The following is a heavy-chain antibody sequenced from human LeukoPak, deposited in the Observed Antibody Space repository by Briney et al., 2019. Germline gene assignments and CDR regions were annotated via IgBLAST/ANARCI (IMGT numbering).Heavy chain of an antibody. V-gene: IGHV3-23*01. CDR2: VGGTSGTT. J-gene: IGHJ4*02. Sequence: GGSLRLSCAASGFTYSSYAMSWVRQAPGKGLEWVSVVGGTSGTTYYAHSVKGRFTISRDNSRNTLYLQMNSLRAEDTAVYYCARGGIYCSSTSCYWFDYWGQGTLVTVSS. CDR1: GFTYSSYA. D-gene: IGHD2-2*01. CDR3: ARGGIYCSSTSCYWFDY.